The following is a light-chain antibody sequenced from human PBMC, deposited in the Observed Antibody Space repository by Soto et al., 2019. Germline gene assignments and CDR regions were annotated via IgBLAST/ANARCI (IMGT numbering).Light chain of an antibody. CDR2: GAS. CDR3: QQYGSSPWT. Sequence: EIVMTKSPSILSVSPGERATLSCRASQSVSSSYLAWYQQKPGQAPRLLIYGASSRATGIPDRFSGSGSGTDFTLTISRLEPEDFAVYYCQQYGSSPWTFGQGTKVDIK. J-gene: IGKJ1*01. V-gene: IGKV3-20*01. CDR1: QSVSSSY.